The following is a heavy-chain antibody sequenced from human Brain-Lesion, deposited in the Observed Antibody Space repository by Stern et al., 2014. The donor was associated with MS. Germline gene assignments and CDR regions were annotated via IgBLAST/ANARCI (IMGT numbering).Heavy chain of an antibody. CDR3: AKLWLGELPESPFDY. Sequence: QVQLVESGPGLVKPSETLSLTCTVSGGSISSSSYYWGWIRQPPGKGLEWIGSIYYRGSTYYNPSLKSRVTISMDTSKNQFSLGLSSVTAADTAVYFCAKLWLGELPESPFDYWGQGTLVTVSS. CDR1: GGSISSSSYY. D-gene: IGHD3-10*01. V-gene: IGHV4-39*01. CDR2: IYYRGST. J-gene: IGHJ4*02.